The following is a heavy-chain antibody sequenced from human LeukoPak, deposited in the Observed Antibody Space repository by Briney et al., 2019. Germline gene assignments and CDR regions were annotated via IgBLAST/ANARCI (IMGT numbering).Heavy chain of an antibody. Sequence: GASVKVSCKASGYTFTSYGISWVRQAPGQGLEWMGWISAYNGNTNYVQKLQGRVTMTTDTSTSTAYMELRSLRSDDTAVYYCARDMGDIVVVPAASGYWGQGTLVTVSS. D-gene: IGHD2-2*01. CDR1: GYTFTSYG. CDR2: ISAYNGNT. CDR3: ARDMGDIVVVPAASGY. J-gene: IGHJ4*02. V-gene: IGHV1-18*04.